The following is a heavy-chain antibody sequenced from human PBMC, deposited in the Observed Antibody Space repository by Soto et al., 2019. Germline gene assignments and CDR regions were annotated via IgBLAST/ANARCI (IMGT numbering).Heavy chain of an antibody. D-gene: IGHD3-3*01. CDR3: ARTTRGLRFFSNWFDP. J-gene: IGHJ5*02. CDR1: GGSFSGYY. V-gene: IGHV4-34*01. CDR2: INHSGST. Sequence: SETLSLTCAVYGGSFSGYYWSWIRQPPGKGLEWIGEINHSGSTNYNPSLKSRVTISVDTSKNQFSLKLSSVTAADTAVYYCARTTRGLRFFSNWFDPWGQGTLVTVSS.